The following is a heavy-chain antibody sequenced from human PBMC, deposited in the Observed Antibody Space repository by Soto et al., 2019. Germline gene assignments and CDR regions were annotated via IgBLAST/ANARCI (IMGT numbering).Heavy chain of an antibody. J-gene: IGHJ4*02. CDR3: ARGYDSSGWYSPALDY. CDR2: ISAYNGNT. V-gene: IGHV1-18*01. D-gene: IGHD6-19*01. Sequence: ASVKVSCKASGYTFASYAISWMRQAPGQGLEWMGWISAYNGNTNYAQKLQGRVTMTTDTSTSTAYMELRSLRSEDTAVYYCARGYDSSGWYSPALDYWGQGTLVTVSS. CDR1: GYTFASYA.